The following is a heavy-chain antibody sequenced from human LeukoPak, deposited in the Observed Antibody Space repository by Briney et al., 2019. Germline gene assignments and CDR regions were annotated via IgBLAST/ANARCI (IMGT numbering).Heavy chain of an antibody. Sequence: GGSLRLSCAASGFTFSSIAMTWVRQAPGKGLGWVSTIRSNGDTAYNAASVKGRFTISRDNSKNTLYLQMNSLRVEDTAIYYCAKGQELDDGVFDSWGQGTLVTVSS. CDR3: AKGQELDDGVFDS. J-gene: IGHJ4*02. CDR1: GFTFSSIA. CDR2: IRSNGDTA. D-gene: IGHD1-1*01. V-gene: IGHV3-23*01.